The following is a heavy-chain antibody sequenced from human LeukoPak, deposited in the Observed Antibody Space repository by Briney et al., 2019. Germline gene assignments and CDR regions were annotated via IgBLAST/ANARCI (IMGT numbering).Heavy chain of an antibody. CDR2: IIPIFGTA. CDR1: GGTFSSYA. Sequence: ASVKVSCKASGGTFSSYAISWVRQAPGQGLEWMGGIIPIFGTANYAQKFQGRVTITTDESTSTAHMELSSLRSEDTAVYYCARALSNYDFWSGSDAFDIWGQGTMVTVSS. J-gene: IGHJ3*02. D-gene: IGHD3-3*01. V-gene: IGHV1-69*05. CDR3: ARALSNYDFWSGSDAFDI.